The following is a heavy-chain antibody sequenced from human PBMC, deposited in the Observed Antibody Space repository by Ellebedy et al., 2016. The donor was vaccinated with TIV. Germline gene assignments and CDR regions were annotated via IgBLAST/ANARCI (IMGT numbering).Heavy chain of an antibody. D-gene: IGHD6-19*01. J-gene: IGHJ4*02. Sequence: PGGSLRLSCAASGFSFSYYAMYWVRQAPGKGLEWVAVISFDGSNDFYADSVKGRFTISRDNSKNTLYLQMNSLRAEDTALYYCVKNRVGQWLATFYFDYWGQGTLVTVSS. CDR3: VKNRVGQWLATFYFDY. CDR2: ISFDGSND. V-gene: IGHV3-30*14. CDR1: GFSFSYYA.